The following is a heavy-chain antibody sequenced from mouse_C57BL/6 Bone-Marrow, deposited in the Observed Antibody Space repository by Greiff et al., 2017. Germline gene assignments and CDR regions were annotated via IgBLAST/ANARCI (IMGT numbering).Heavy chain of an antibody. CDR2: IYPGSGST. V-gene: IGHV1-55*01. CDR3: ARGYDGYCPFAY. D-gene: IGHD2-3*01. CDR1: GYTFTSYW. J-gene: IGHJ3*01. Sequence: QVQLQQPGAELVKPGASVKMSCKASGYTFTSYWITWVMQRPGQGLEWIGDIYPGSGSTNYNEKFKSKATLTVDTSSSTAYMQLSSLTSEDSAVYYCARGYDGYCPFAYWGQGTLVTVSA.